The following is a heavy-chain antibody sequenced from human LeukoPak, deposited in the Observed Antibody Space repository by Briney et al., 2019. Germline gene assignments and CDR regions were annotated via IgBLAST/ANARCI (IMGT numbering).Heavy chain of an antibody. CDR3: ARGYNWFDP. V-gene: IGHV5-51*01. CDR1: GFTLTDHW. J-gene: IGHJ5*02. CDR2: IHPGVSDT. Sequence: GESLKISCKGSGFTLTDHWIAWVRQMPGRGLEWVGIIHPGVSDTPKSPSFQGQVTISADKSISTAYLQWSSLKASDTAMYYCARGYNWFDPWGQGTLVTVSS.